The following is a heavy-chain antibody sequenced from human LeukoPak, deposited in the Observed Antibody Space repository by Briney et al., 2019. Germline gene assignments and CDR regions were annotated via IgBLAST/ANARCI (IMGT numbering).Heavy chain of an antibody. CDR2: INPNSGGT. CDR3: AYWSSTDLRWNDPFDI. Sequence: ASVKVSCKASGYTFSGNYIQWVRQALGQGLEWMGWINPNSGGTTYAQNFQGRVTMTRDTSISTAYMELSRLTSDDTAVYYCAYWSSTDLRWNDPFDIWGQGTKVTVSS. D-gene: IGHD3-3*01. V-gene: IGHV1-2*02. J-gene: IGHJ3*02. CDR1: GYTFSGNY.